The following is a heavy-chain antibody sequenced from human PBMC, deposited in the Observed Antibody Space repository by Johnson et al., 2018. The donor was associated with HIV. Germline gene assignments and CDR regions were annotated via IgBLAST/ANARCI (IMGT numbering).Heavy chain of an antibody. CDR2: ISYDGSNK. J-gene: IGHJ3*02. Sequence: VQLVESGGGVVQPGRSLRLSCAASGFTVSSNYMSWVRQAPGKGLEWVAVISYDGSNKYYAVSVKGRFTISRDNSKNTLYLQMNSLRAEDTAVYYFAKDWDIWLQPPGDAFDIWGQGTMVTVSS. D-gene: IGHD5-24*01. CDR1: GFTVSSNY. CDR3: AKDWDIWLQPPGDAFDI. V-gene: IGHV3-30*18.